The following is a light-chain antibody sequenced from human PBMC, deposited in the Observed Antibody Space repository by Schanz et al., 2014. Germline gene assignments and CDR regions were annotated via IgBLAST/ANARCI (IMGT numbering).Light chain of an antibody. V-gene: IGLV2-11*01. CDR1: SSDVGGYNY. CDR3: CSYAGSNTWV. J-gene: IGLJ3*02. Sequence: QFALTQPRSVSGSPGQSVTISCTGTSSDVGGYNYVSWYQQYPGKVPKLIIYDVSERPSGVPDRFSGSKSGSTASLAISGLRSEDEADYYCCSYAGSNTWVFGGGTKVTVL. CDR2: DVS.